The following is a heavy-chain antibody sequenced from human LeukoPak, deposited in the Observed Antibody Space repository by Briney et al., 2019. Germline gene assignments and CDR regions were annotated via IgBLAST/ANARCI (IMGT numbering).Heavy chain of an antibody. J-gene: IGHJ4*02. D-gene: IGHD4-23*01. Sequence: PSETLSLTCTVSGGSISSSSYYWGWIRQPPGKGLEWIGSIYYSGSTYYNPSLKSRVTISVDTSKNQFSLKLNSVTAADTAVYYCARHETTVATWDFDYWGQGTLVTVSS. CDR1: GGSISSSSYY. CDR3: ARHETTVATWDFDY. CDR2: IYYSGST. V-gene: IGHV4-39*01.